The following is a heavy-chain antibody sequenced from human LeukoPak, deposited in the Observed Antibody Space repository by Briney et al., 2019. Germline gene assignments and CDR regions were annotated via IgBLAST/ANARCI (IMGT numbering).Heavy chain of an antibody. CDR2: INHSGST. D-gene: IGHD3-10*01. CDR1: GGSISSSSYY. Sequence: SGTLSLTCAVSGGSISSSSYYWGWIRQPPGKGLEWIGEINHSGSTNYNPSLKSRVTISVDTSKNQFSLKLSSVTAADTAVYYCATTFNYYGSGSYLGYFQHWGQGTLVTVSS. V-gene: IGHV4-39*07. CDR3: ATTFNYYGSGSYLGYFQH. J-gene: IGHJ1*01.